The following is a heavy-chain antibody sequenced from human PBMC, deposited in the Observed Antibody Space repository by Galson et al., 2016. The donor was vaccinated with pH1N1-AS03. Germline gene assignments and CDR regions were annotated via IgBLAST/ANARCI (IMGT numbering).Heavy chain of an antibody. D-gene: IGHD3-22*01. CDR3: ARGYDDSGPDDHRLFDS. CDR1: GFTFSTYA. Sequence: SLRLSCAVSGFTFSTYAMTWVRQAPGRGLVWVSGINGVGSSIKYADAVKGRFTISRDNAKNMLYLQMNSLRADDAAVYYCARGYDDSGPDDHRLFDSWGQGTQVTVSS. J-gene: IGHJ5*01. V-gene: IGHV3-74*01. CDR2: INGVGSSI.